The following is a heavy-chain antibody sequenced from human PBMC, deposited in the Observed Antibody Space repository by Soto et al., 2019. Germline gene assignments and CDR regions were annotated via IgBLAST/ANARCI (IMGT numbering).Heavy chain of an antibody. V-gene: IGHV3-33*01. CDR2: IWYDGSNK. Sequence: ESGGGVVQPGRSLRLSCAASGFTFSSYGMHWVRQAPGKGLEWVAVIWYDGSNKYYADSVKGRFTISRDNSKNTLYLQMNSLRAEDTAVYYCARDRSRDGYNPYAFDIWGQGTMVTVSS. CDR3: ARDRSRDGYNPYAFDI. CDR1: GFTFSSYG. J-gene: IGHJ3*02. D-gene: IGHD5-12*01.